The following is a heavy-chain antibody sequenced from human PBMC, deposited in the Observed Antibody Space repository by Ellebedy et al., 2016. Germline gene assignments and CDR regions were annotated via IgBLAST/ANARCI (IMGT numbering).Heavy chain of an antibody. CDR1: GFTFSGAW. CDR2: IKSKVDGGTA. D-gene: IGHD4-17*01. CDR3: TADLPGVTTNSGMDV. Sequence: GGSLRLSXAASGFTFSGAWMGWVRQAPGKGLEWVSRIKSKVDGGTADSAAAVKGRFTTSRDDSKNTLFLQMNSLTTGDTAVYYCTADLPGVTTNSGMDVWGQGTTVTVSS. J-gene: IGHJ6*02. V-gene: IGHV3-15*01.